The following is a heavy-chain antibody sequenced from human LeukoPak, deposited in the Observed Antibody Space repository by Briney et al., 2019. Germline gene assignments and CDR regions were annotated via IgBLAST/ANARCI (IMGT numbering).Heavy chain of an antibody. CDR1: GYSFTSHW. V-gene: IGHV5-51*01. CDR2: IYAGDSGT. D-gene: IGHD6-13*01. Sequence: GESLKISCRGSGYSFTSHWIGWVRQMPGKGLEWMAIIYAGDSGTRISPSFQGQVTISADKSISTAYLQWSSLKASDTAVYYCTRHIAAAGPDYWGQGTLVTVSS. J-gene: IGHJ4*02. CDR3: TRHIAAAGPDY.